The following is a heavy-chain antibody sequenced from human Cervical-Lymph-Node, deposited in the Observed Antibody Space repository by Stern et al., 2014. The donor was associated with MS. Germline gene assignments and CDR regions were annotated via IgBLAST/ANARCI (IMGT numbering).Heavy chain of an antibody. D-gene: IGHD3-16*02. CDR1: GFTFDDCA. V-gene: IGHV3-9*01. Sequence: EVHLVESGGGSVQPGRSLRLSCAASGFTFDDCAMHLVRQAPGKGLEWGSGISWNSNNIGYADSVRGRFTISRDNAKNSLYLQMNGLRPEDTALYYCAKDISERHYYFDSWGEGTLVTVSS. J-gene: IGHJ4*02. CDR3: AKDISERHYYFDS. CDR2: ISWNSNNI.